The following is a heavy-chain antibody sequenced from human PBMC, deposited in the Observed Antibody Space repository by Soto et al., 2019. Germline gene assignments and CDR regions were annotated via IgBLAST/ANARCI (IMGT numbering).Heavy chain of an antibody. Sequence: GGSLRLSCEGSGFTFSDYYISWIRQAPGKGLEWISYSSNSGTFSRYADSVKGRFSISGDNTKSLLYLQMNSLRAEDTAVYYCARSGDNYNRLDYWCQGT. D-gene: IGHD1-1*01. CDR3: ARSGDNYNRLDY. CDR1: GFTFSDYY. J-gene: IGHJ4*02. V-gene: IGHV3-11*06. CDR2: SSNSGTFS.